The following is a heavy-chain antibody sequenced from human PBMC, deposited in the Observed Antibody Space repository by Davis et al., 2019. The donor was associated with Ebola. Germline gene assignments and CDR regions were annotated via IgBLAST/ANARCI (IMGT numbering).Heavy chain of an antibody. Sequence: ESLKISCAASGFTFSSYTMNWVRQAPGKGLEWVSYITKSGTSMFCADSVKGRFTISRDNAKNSLFLQMNSLRDEDTAVYYCARLQQDFWSALAHYYYMDVWGKGTTVTVSS. V-gene: IGHV3-48*02. D-gene: IGHD3-3*01. CDR3: ARLQQDFWSALAHYYYMDV. J-gene: IGHJ6*03. CDR1: GFTFSSYT. CDR2: ITKSGTSM.